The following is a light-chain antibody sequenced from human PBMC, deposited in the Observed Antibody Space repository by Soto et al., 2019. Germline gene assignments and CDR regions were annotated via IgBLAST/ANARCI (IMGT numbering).Light chain of an antibody. CDR1: HSVSTN. Sequence: ETVVTQSPATLSVSPGERTTLSCRASHSVSTNLAWYQQKPGQAPRLLIYDVSDRATGVPARFSGSGSGTDFTLTISRLEPEDFAVYYCQQYGSSPLFTFGPGTKVDIK. J-gene: IGKJ3*01. V-gene: IGKV3-20*01. CDR3: QQYGSSPLFT. CDR2: DVS.